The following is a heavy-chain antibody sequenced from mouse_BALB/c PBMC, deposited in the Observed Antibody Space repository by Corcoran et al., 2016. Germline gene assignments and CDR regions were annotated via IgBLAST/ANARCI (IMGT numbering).Heavy chain of an antibody. CDR1: GFNIKDTY. D-gene: IGHD2-4*01. CDR2: IDPANGNT. Sequence: EVQLQQSGAELVKPGASVKLSCTASGFNIKDTYMYWVKQRPEQGLEWIGRIDPANGNTKYDPKFQGKATITADTSSNTAYLQLSSLTSEDTAVYYCATLITIAYWGQGTLVTVSA. V-gene: IGHV14-3*02. CDR3: ATLITIAY. J-gene: IGHJ3*01.